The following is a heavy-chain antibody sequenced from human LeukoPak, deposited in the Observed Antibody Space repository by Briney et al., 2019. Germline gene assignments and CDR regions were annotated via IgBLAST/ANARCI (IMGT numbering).Heavy chain of an antibody. J-gene: IGHJ4*02. CDR2: INHSGTT. CDR3: ARGGLANYFDY. Sequence: ASETLSLTCAVYGGSFSGYYWSWIRQPPGKGLEWIGEINHSGTTNYNPSLKSRVTISVDTSKNQFSLKLTSVTAADTAVYYCARGGLANYFDYWGQGTLVPVSS. CDR1: GGSFSGYY. D-gene: IGHD3/OR15-3a*01. V-gene: IGHV4-34*01.